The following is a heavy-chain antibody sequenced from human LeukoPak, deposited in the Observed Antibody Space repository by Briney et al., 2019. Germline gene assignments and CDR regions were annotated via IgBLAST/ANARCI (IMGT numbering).Heavy chain of an antibody. V-gene: IGHV3-7*01. CDR1: GFTFSSYW. J-gene: IGHJ4*02. CDR3: AKDPIPYGSGSSLDY. CDR2: IKQDGSEK. Sequence: GGSLRLSCAASGFTFSSYWMSWVRQAPGKGLEWVANIKQDGSEKYYMDSVKGRFTISRDNAKNSLYLQMNSLRAEDTAVYYCAKDPIPYGSGSSLDYWGQGTLVTVSS. D-gene: IGHD3-10*01.